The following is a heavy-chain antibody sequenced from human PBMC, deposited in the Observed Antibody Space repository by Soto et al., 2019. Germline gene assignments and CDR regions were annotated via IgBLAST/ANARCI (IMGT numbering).Heavy chain of an antibody. D-gene: IGHD3-22*01. CDR1: GYTFTGYY. V-gene: IGHV1-2*02. Sequence: ASVNVSCKASGYTFTGYYMHWVRQAPGLGLEWMGWINPNSGGTNYAQKFQGRVTMTRDTSISTAYMELSSLRSDDTAVYYCARDWSSGYWSFWGQGTLVIVSS. CDR3: ARDWSSGYWSF. CDR2: INPNSGGT. J-gene: IGHJ1*01.